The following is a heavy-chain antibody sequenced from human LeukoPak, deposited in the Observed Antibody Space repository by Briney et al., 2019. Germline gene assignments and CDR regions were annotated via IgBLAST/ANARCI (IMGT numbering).Heavy chain of an antibody. CDR2: IKQDGSEI. Sequence: GGSLRLSCAASGFTFSSDWMSWVRQAPGKGLEWVAHIKQDGSEIYYVDSVKGRFTISRDNAKNSLYLQMDSLRAEDTAVYYCASWSSGSPPTNIWGQGSLVTVSS. V-gene: IGHV3-7*01. J-gene: IGHJ4*02. D-gene: IGHD6-19*01. CDR3: ASWSSGSPPTNI. CDR1: GFTFSSDW.